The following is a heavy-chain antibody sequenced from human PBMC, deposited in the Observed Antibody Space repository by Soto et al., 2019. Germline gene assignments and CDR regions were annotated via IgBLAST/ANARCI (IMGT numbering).Heavy chain of an antibody. V-gene: IGHV1-69*04. CDR1: GGTFSSYT. CDR2: IIPILGIA. CDR3: ARDLYSGSHSRFDY. Sequence: EAPVKVSCKASGGTFSSYTISWVRQAPGQGLEWMGRIIPILGIANYAQKFQGRVTITADKSTSTAYMELSSLRSEDTAVYYCARDLYSGSHSRFDYWGQGTLVTVSS. D-gene: IGHD1-26*01. J-gene: IGHJ4*02.